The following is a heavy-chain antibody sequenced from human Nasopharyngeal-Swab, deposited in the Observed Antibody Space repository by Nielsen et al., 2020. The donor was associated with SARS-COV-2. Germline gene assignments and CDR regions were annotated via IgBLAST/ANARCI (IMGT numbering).Heavy chain of an antibody. Sequence: SQTPSLTRAVYGGSFSGYYWSWIRQPPGKGLEWIGEINHSGSTNYNPSLKSRVTISVATSKNQFSLKLSSVTAADTAVYYCARGPGYCSSTSCHAYFDYWGQGTLVTVSS. J-gene: IGHJ4*02. CDR2: INHSGST. D-gene: IGHD2-2*01. CDR1: GGSFSGYY. CDR3: ARGPGYCSSTSCHAYFDY. V-gene: IGHV4-34*01.